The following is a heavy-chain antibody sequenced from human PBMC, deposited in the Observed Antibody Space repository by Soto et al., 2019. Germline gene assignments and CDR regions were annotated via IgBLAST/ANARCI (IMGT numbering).Heavy chain of an antibody. V-gene: IGHV1-69*13. J-gene: IGHJ4*02. D-gene: IGHD3-9*01. CDR3: ATAGQLRYFDWLLDY. Sequence: SVKVSCKASGGTFSSYAISWVRQAPGQGLEWMGGIIPIFGTANYAQKFQGRVTITADESTSTAYMELSSLRSEDTAVYYCATAGQLRYFDWLLDYWGQGTLVTVSS. CDR2: IIPIFGTA. CDR1: GGTFSSYA.